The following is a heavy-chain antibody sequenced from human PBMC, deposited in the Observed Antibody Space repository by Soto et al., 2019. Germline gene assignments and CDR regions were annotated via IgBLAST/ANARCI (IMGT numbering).Heavy chain of an antibody. CDR1: GGSFSGYY. CDR3: ARDKITGLFDY. D-gene: IGHD2-8*02. Sequence: SETLSLTCAVYGGSFSGYYWTWIRQPPGTGLEWIGEINHSGSTNYNPSLKSRVTISVDTSKNQFSLKLTSVTAADTAVYYCARDKITGLFDYWGEGTMVTVS. V-gene: IGHV4-34*01. J-gene: IGHJ4*02. CDR2: INHSGST.